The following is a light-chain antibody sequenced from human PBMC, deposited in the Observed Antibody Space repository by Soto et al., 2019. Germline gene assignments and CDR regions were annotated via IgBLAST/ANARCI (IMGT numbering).Light chain of an antibody. CDR2: DAS. V-gene: IGKV3-11*01. J-gene: IGKJ2*01. CDR1: QSVSTH. CDR3: QQCGNWPRTT. Sequence: EIVLTQSPATLSLSPGERATLSCRASQSVSTHFAWYQQKPGQPPRLLIYDASNRATGIPGRFSGSGYGTDFTLTISSLEPEDFAVYYCQQCGNWPRTTFGQGTKVEIK.